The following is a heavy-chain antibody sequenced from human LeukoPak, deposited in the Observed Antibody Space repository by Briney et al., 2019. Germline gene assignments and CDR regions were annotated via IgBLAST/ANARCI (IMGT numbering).Heavy chain of an antibody. CDR3: ANYDILTGSPGGY. D-gene: IGHD3-9*01. Sequence: PGGSLRLSCAASGVTLSSYGMHGVRQATGKGREGGAVIWYGGGNKYYADSVKGRFTISRDNSKNTLYLQMHSLRAEDTAVYYCANYDILTGSPGGYWGQGTLVTVSS. CDR1: GVTLSSYG. CDR2: IWYGGGNK. V-gene: IGHV3-33*06. J-gene: IGHJ4*02.